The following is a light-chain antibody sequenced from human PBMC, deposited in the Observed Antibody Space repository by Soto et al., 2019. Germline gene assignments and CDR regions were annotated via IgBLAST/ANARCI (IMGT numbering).Light chain of an antibody. CDR1: QSVGTN. Sequence: EIVISESPTTLTVSPRERATLSCRASQSVGTNLAWYQQNPGQPPRLLIYGASTRARGIPPRFSGSGSGTDFTLTISSPQSEDFAVYYCQQLSYWTRITFGQGTRLAIK. J-gene: IGKJ5*01. CDR2: GAS. CDR3: QQLSYWTRIT. V-gene: IGKV3-15*01.